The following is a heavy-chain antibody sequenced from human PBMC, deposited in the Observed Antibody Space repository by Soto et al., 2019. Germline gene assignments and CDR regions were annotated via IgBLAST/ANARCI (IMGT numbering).Heavy chain of an antibody. CDR3: AKAAMIVVVINWFDP. J-gene: IGHJ5*02. CDR1: GFTFSSYA. Sequence: PVGSLRLSCAASGFTFSSYAMSWVRQAPGKGLEWVSAISGSGGSTYYADSVKGRFTISRDNSKNTLYLQMNSLRAEDTAVYYCAKAAMIVVVINWFDPWGQGTLVTVSS. V-gene: IGHV3-23*01. CDR2: ISGSGGST. D-gene: IGHD3-22*01.